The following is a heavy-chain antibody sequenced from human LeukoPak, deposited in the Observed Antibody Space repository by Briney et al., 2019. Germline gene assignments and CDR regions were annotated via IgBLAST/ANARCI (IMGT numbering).Heavy chain of an antibody. Sequence: SGTLSLTCAVSGASITDDKWWTWVRQSPGKGLEWMGEAHHSGTTNYNPSLKSRVTISVDTSKNQFSLKLSSVTAADTAVYYCARAAMNLDGYNWWYFDYWGQGTLVTVSS. CDR3: ARAAMNLDGYNWWYFDY. CDR2: AHHSGTT. D-gene: IGHD5-24*01. CDR1: GASITDDKW. V-gene: IGHV4-4*02. J-gene: IGHJ4*02.